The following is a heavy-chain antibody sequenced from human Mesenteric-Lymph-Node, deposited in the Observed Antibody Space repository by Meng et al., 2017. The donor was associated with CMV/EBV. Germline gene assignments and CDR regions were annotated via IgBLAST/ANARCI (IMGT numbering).Heavy chain of an antibody. CDR3: AKDISPVGGTTGFHGMDV. J-gene: IGHJ6*02. CDR2: TTWNSDRA. CDR1: GFTFDDYA. Sequence: GGSLRLSCAASGFTFDDYAMHWVRQAPGKGLEWVSSTTWNSDRAEYVDSVEGRFTISRDNAKNSLYLQMNGLRPEDTALYYCAKDISPVGGTTGFHGMDVRGQGTTVTVSS. D-gene: IGHD1-7*01. V-gene: IGHV3-9*01.